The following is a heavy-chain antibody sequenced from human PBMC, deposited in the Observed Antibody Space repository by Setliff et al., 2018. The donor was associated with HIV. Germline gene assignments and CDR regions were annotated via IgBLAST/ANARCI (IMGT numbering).Heavy chain of an antibody. CDR1: GGSFSGYY. CDR2: INHGGST. Sequence: PSETLSLTCAVYGGSFSGYYWSWIRQSPGKGLEWIGEINHGGSTNWNPSLKSRVTISGDTSNNHFSLNLRSVTAADTAVYYCARDRRFGGTYHIDYWGQGTLVTVSS. CDR3: ARDRRFGGTYHIDY. D-gene: IGHD1-26*01. J-gene: IGHJ4*02. V-gene: IGHV4-34*01.